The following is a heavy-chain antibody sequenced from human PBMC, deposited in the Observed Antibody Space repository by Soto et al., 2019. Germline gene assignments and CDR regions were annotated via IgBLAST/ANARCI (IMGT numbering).Heavy chain of an antibody. D-gene: IGHD2-21*02. Sequence: QVQLQESGPGLVKPSQTLSLTCTVSGGSISSGGYYWSWIRQHPGKGLEWIGYIYYSGSTYYNPFLKSRVTISVDTSKNQFSLKLSSVTAADTAVYYCARVLDCGGDCYYFDYWGQGTLVTVSS. J-gene: IGHJ4*02. CDR2: IYYSGST. CDR1: GGSISSGGYY. V-gene: IGHV4-31*03. CDR3: ARVLDCGGDCYYFDY.